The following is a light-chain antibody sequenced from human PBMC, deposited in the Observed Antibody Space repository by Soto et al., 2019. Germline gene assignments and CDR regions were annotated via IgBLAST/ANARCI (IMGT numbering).Light chain of an antibody. Sequence: DIQMTQSPVSVSASVGDRVTISCRASQGISSWLAWYQQKPGKAPKVLIYGASNLQSGVPPRFSGSGSGTDFTLAISSLQPEDFAVYYCQQRSNWPPITFGQGTRLEIK. J-gene: IGKJ5*01. CDR1: QGISSW. CDR2: GAS. V-gene: IGKV1-12*01. CDR3: QQRSNWPPIT.